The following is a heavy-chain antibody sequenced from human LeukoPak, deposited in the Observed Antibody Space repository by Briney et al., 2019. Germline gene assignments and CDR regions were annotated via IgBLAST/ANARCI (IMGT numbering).Heavy chain of an antibody. D-gene: IGHD4-17*01. CDR2: ISAYNGNT. Sequence: ASVKVSCKASGYTFTSYGISWVRQAPGQGLEWMGWISAYNGNTNYAQKLQGRVTMTTDTSTSTAYMELRSLRSDDTAVYYCARDSDDYGDYVKAFDIWGQGTMVTVSS. V-gene: IGHV1-18*01. CDR3: ARDSDDYGDYVKAFDI. J-gene: IGHJ3*02. CDR1: GYTFTSYG.